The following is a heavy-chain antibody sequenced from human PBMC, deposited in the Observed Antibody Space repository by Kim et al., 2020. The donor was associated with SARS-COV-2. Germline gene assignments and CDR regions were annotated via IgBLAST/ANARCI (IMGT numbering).Heavy chain of an antibody. CDR2: IHSGGST. D-gene: IGHD6-13*01. CDR1: GFTVSSSY. V-gene: IGHV3-53*01. J-gene: IGHJ5*01. Sequence: GGSLRLSCAASGFTVSSSYMSWVRRPPGNGLEWVSVIHSGGSTYYADSVKGRFTISRDTSKNMVYLEMNYLGAEDTAVYYCARRDSSSWYDSWGQGTLVTVSS. CDR3: ARRDSSSWYDS.